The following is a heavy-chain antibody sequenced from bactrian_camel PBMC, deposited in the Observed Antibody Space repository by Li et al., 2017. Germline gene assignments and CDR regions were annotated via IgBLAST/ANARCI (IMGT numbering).Heavy chain of an antibody. V-gene: IGHV3S1*01. CDR3: AAAWYDCASGSQESDYVY. D-gene: IGHD5*01. CDR2: VYAGGTIA. J-gene: IGHJ4*01. Sequence: HVQLVESGGGSVQAGGSLKLSCATSGRTRGPYCMGWFRQAPGKEREGVAAVYAGGTIAYYAGSVKGRFTISRDDAKNTLYLQMSSLKPEDTAMYYCAAAWYDCASGSQESDYVYWGQGTQVTVS. CDR1: GRTRGPYC.